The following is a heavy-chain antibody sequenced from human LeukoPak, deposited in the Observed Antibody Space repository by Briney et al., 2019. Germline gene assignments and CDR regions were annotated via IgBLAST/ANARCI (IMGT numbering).Heavy chain of an antibody. D-gene: IGHD6-19*01. V-gene: IGHV3-23*01. Sequence: PGGSLRLSCAASGFAFSGYAMSWVRQAPGKGLEWVSGISASGGSTYYADSVKGRFTVSRDNSRNTLYLQMNSLRAEDTAVYYCAKKVGGSGWDAIDIWGQGTMVTVSS. CDR2: ISASGGST. CDR3: AKKVGGSGWDAIDI. J-gene: IGHJ3*02. CDR1: GFAFSGYA.